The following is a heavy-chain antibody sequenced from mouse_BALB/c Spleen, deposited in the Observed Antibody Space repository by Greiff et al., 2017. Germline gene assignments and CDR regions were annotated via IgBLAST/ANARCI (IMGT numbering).Heavy chain of an antibody. J-gene: IGHJ3*01. CDR3: ARNRMITTAAWFAY. D-gene: IGHD2-4*01. CDR1: GFSLTSYG. Sequence: VKLQQSGPGLVQPSQSLSITCTVSGFSLTSYGVHWVRQSPGKGLEWLGVIWSGGSTDYNAAFISRLSISKDNSKSQVFFKMNSLQADDTAIYYCARNRMITTAAWFAYWGQGTLVTVSA. V-gene: IGHV2-4-1*01. CDR2: IWSGGST.